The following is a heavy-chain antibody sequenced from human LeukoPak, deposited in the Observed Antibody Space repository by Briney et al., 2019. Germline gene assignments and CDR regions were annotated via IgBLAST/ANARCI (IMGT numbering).Heavy chain of an antibody. CDR1: GGSISSGGYS. CDR2: INHSGST. D-gene: IGHD3-22*01. V-gene: IGHV4-30-2*01. Sequence: SQTLSLTCAVSGGSISSGGYSWSWIRQPPGKGLEWIGEINHSGSTNYNPSLKSRVTISVDTSKNQFSLKLSSVTAADTAVYYCARAGGGDSSGYYYYYGMDVWGQGTTVTVSS. CDR3: ARAGGGDSSGYYYYYGMDV. J-gene: IGHJ6*02.